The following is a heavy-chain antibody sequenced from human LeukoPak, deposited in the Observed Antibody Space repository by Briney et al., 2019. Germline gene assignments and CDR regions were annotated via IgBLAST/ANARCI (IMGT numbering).Heavy chain of an antibody. CDR3: AREAYSSGYYRFDY. CDR1: GFTFSTYS. CDR2: ISGSSIYI. J-gene: IGHJ4*02. V-gene: IGHV3-21*01. D-gene: IGHD3-22*01. Sequence: GGSLRLSCAASGFTFSTYSMNWVRQAPGKGLEWVSSISGSSIYIYYADSVKGRFTISRDNAKNSLYLQMNSLRAEDTAVYYCAREAYSSGYYRFDYWGQGTLVTVSS.